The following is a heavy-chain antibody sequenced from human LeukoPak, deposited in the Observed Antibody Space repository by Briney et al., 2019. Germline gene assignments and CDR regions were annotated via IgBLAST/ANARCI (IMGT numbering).Heavy chain of an antibody. CDR2: ISYDGSNK. V-gene: IGHV3-30*01. CDR1: GFTFSSYA. D-gene: IGHD3-16*01. J-gene: IGHJ4*02. Sequence: PGRSLRLSCAASGFTFSSYAMHWVRQAPGKGLEWVAVISYDGSNKYYADSVKGRFTISRDSSKNTLYLQMNSLRAEDTAVYYCARDRYYVPKNYFDYWGQGTLVTVSS. CDR3: ARDRYYVPKNYFDY.